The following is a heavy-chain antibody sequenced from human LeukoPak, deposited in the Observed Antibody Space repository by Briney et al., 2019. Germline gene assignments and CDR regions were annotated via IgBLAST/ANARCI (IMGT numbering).Heavy chain of an antibody. V-gene: IGHV1-46*03. CDR1: GYTFTSYY. CDR2: INPSGGST. CDR3: TRGLNSYNWFDP. Sequence: ASVKVSCKASGYTFTSYYMHWVRQAPGQGLEWMGIINPSGGSTTYAQRFQSRVTMTRDTSTSTVYMELSSLRSEDTAVYYCTRGLNSYNWFDPWGQGTLVTVSS. J-gene: IGHJ5*02. D-gene: IGHD3/OR15-3a*01.